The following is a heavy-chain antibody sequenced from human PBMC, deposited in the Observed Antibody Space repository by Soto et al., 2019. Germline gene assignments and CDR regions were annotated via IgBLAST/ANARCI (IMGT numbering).Heavy chain of an antibody. CDR3: VRDRGSSGWAGFDY. J-gene: IGHJ4*02. CDR1: GFTFSNYG. Sequence: QVQLVESGGGVVQPGRSLRLSCAASGFTFSNYGMHWVRQAPGKGLEWVEAIWYDGSIKYYADSVKARFTISRDNSKNTLYLQMNSLRAEDTAVYYCVRDRGSSGWAGFDYSGQGTLVVVSS. V-gene: IGHV3-33*01. D-gene: IGHD6-19*01. CDR2: IWYDGSIK.